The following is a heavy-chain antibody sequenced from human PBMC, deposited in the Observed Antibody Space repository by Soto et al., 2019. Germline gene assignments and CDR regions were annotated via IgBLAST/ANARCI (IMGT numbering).Heavy chain of an antibody. CDR3: TRSGSSPYYYGMDV. D-gene: IGHD6-6*01. V-gene: IGHV3-74*01. Sequence: EVQLVESGGGLVQPGGSLRLSCAASGFTFSSYWMHWVRQAPGKGLVWVSRINSDGSNTNYADSVKGRFTISRDNAKNTLYLQMHSLRAEDTAVYYCTRSGSSPYYYGMDVWGQGTTVTVSS. J-gene: IGHJ6*02. CDR2: INSDGSNT. CDR1: GFTFSSYW.